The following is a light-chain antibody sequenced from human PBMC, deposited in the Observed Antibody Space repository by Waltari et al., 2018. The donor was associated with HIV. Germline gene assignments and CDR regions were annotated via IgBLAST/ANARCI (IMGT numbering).Light chain of an antibody. Sequence: QTVVTQEPSFSVSPGGTVALTCGFSSGSVAPGYYASWYQLTPGQTPRTLIYSTNTRSSGVPDRFSGSILGIKAALTITGAQADDESVYFCALYMGSGIVVFGGGTKLTVL. J-gene: IGLJ2*01. V-gene: IGLV8-61*01. CDR3: ALYMGSGIVV. CDR2: STN. CDR1: SGSVAPGYY.